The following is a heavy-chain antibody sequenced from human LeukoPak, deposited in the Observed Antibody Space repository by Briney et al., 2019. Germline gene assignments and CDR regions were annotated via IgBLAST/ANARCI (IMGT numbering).Heavy chain of an antibody. D-gene: IGHD3-9*01. J-gene: IGHJ6*03. CDR1: GYTFTSYY. CDR2: INPSGGST. CDR3: ARVGRGHDILTGYYYYYYYYMDV. V-gene: IGHV1-46*01. Sequence: ASVKVSCKASGYTFTSYYMHWVRQAPGQGLEWMGIINPSGGSTSYAQKLQGRVTMTTDTSTSTAYMELRSLRSDDTAVYYCARVGRGHDILTGYYYYYYYYMDVWGKGTTVTVSS.